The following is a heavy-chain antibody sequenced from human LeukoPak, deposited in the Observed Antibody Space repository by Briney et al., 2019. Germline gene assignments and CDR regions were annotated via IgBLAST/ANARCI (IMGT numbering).Heavy chain of an antibody. J-gene: IGHJ3*02. D-gene: IGHD5-18*01. CDR3: ARDRGYSYRGAFDI. V-gene: IGHV4-30-2*01. CDR1: GGSISSGGYS. CDR2: IYHSGST. Sequence: SETLSLTCTVSGGSISSGGYSWSWIRQPPGKGLEWIGYIYHSGSTYYNPSLKSRVTISVDRSKNQFSLKLSSVTAADTAVYYCARDRGYSYRGAFDIWSQGTMVTVSS.